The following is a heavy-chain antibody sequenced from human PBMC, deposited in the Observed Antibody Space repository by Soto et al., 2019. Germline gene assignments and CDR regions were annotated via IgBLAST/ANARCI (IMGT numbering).Heavy chain of an antibody. Sequence: PGGSLSLSCDASGFTFSTYRMHWVRQPPGKGLEWLAAIWYDGTQKYYADSVTGRFIISRDNSETTLYLEMNSLRAEDTAVYYCARAGGTTGTGLWHFYAWGQGTRFTVAS. CDR3: ARAGGTTGTGLWHFYA. D-gene: IGHD4-17*01. CDR2: IWYDGTQK. CDR1: GFTFSTYR. V-gene: IGHV3-33*08. J-gene: IGHJ4*02.